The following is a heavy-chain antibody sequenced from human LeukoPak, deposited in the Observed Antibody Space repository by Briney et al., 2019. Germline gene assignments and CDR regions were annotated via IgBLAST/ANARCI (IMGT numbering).Heavy chain of an antibody. CDR3: ARALSYGDSIIDY. Sequence: SETLSLTCTVSGGSISSYYWGWIRQPPGKGLEWIGSIYHSGSTYYNPSLKSRVTISVDTSKNQFSLKLSSVTAADTAVYYCARALSYGDSIIDYWGQGTLVTVSS. CDR1: GGSISSYY. CDR2: IYHSGST. J-gene: IGHJ4*02. D-gene: IGHD4-17*01. V-gene: IGHV4-38-2*02.